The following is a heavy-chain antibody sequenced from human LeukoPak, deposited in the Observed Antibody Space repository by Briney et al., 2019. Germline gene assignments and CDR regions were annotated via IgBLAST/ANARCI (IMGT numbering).Heavy chain of an antibody. CDR3: ARVILPAAHDY. CDR2: VSYDGSEK. J-gene: IGHJ4*02. Sequence: PGGSLRLSCAASGFTFSSYGIHWVRQAPGKGLEWVAVVSYDGSEKYYADSVKGRLTISRDKSKNTVSLQMNSLRAEDTAVYYCARVILPAAHDYWGQGTLVTVSS. D-gene: IGHD2-2*01. V-gene: IGHV3-30*03. CDR1: GFTFSSYG.